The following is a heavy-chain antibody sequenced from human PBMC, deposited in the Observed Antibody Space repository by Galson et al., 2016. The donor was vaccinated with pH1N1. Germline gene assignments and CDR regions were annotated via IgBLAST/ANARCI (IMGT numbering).Heavy chain of an antibody. D-gene: IGHD3-22*01. CDR2: IIAIFNTP. Sequence: SVKVSCKASGVIFNSYAINWVRQAPGQGLEWMGGIIAIFNTPNYAQDFQGRVTITADKPTTTVYLELSGLTSEDTAVYYCARARNYYGNEAFDIWGQGTKVIVSS. CDR3: ARARNYYGNEAFDI. CDR1: GVIFNSYA. V-gene: IGHV1-69*06. J-gene: IGHJ3*02.